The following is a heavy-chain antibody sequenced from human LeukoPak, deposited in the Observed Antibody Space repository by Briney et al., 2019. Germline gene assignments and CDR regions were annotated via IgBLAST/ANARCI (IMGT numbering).Heavy chain of an antibody. CDR3: ARRRAVAGTYFFDY. CDR2: IDASDSYT. V-gene: IGHV5-10-1*01. J-gene: IGHJ4*02. Sequence: GESLKISCKGSGYSFTNYRISWVRHMPGRGLEWMGWIDASDSYTNYSPSFQGHVTISADKSSSTAYLQWNSLKASDTAIYYCARRRAVAGTYFFDYWGQGTLVTVSS. CDR1: GYSFTNYR. D-gene: IGHD6-19*01.